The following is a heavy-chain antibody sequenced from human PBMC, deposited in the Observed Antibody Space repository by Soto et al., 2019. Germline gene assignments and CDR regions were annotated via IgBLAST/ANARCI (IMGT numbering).Heavy chain of an antibody. CDR1: GYTFTSYY. V-gene: IGHV1-46*01. CDR3: ARDPEYCSGGSRSLCYGMDV. D-gene: IGHD2-15*01. J-gene: IGHJ6*02. CDR2: INPSGGST. Sequence: GASVKVSCKASGYTFTSYYMHWVRQAPGQGLEWMGIINPSGGSTSYAQKFQGRVTMTRDTSTSTVYMELSSLRSEDTAVYYCARDPEYCSGGSRSLCYGMDVWGQGTTVTVSS.